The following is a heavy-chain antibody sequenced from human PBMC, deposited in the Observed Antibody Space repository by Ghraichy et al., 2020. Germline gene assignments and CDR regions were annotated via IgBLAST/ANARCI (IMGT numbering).Heavy chain of an antibody. CDR2: INSDATSA. Sequence: GGSLRLSCAASGFAFSNSWMHWVRQAPGKGLVWVSRINSDATSATYADSVKARFTVSRDNARNTLYLQMSSLRADDTAMYYCARGAVPATPRGAFDFWGQGTMVTVSS. D-gene: IGHD6-19*01. CDR3: ARGAVPATPRGAFDF. CDR1: GFAFSNSW. V-gene: IGHV3-74*01. J-gene: IGHJ3*01.